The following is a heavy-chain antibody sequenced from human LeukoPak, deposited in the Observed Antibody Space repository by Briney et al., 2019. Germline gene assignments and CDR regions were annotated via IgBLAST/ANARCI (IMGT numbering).Heavy chain of an antibody. CDR1: GGSMSSYY. CDR3: ARDYGGFSA. J-gene: IGHJ4*02. Sequence: SETLSLTCSVSGGSMSSYYWSWLRQPPGQGLEWIGYIYYSGSTNYNPSLKSRVTVSVDTSKNQFSLRLSSVTAADTAIYYCARDYGGFSAWGQGILVTVSS. CDR2: IYYSGST. V-gene: IGHV4-59*01. D-gene: IGHD4-23*01.